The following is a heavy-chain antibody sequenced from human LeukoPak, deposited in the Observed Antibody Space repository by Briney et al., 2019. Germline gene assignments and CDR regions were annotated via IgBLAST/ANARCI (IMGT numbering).Heavy chain of an antibody. V-gene: IGHV3-21*04. CDR1: GFTFSSHS. CDR2: ISSSSSYI. Sequence: GGSLRLSCAASGFTFSSHSMNWVRQAPGKGLEWVSSISSSSSYIYYADSVKGRFTISRDNSKNTLYPQMNSLRAEDTAVYYCAKGTYSYGPSSFDYWGQGTLVTVSS. CDR3: AKGTYSYGPSSFDY. D-gene: IGHD5-18*01. J-gene: IGHJ4*02.